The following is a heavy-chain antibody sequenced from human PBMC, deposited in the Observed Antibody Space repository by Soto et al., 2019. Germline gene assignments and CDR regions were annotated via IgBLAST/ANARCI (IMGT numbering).Heavy chain of an antibody. V-gene: IGHV1-18*01. J-gene: IGHJ4*02. Sequence: ASVKVSCKASGYTFTSYGISWVRQAPGQGLEWMGWISAYNGNTNYAQKLQGRVTMTTDTSTSAAYMELRSLRSDDTAVYYCARAFPGIAVEYYFDYWGQGTLVTVSS. D-gene: IGHD6-19*01. CDR3: ARAFPGIAVEYYFDY. CDR2: ISAYNGNT. CDR1: GYTFTSYG.